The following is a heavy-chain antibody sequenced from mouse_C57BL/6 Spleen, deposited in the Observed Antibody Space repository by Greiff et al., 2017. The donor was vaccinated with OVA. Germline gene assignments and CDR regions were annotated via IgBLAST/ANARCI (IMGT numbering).Heavy chain of an antibody. V-gene: IGHV5-9*01. Sequence: EVKLVESGGGLVKPGGSLKLSCAASGFTFSSYTMSWVRQTPEKRLEWVATISGGGGNTYYPDSVKGRFTISRDNAKNTLYLQMSSLRSEDTALYYCARHDEYYDSSSWFAYWGQGTLVTVSA. CDR3: ARHDEYYDSSSWFAY. D-gene: IGHD1-1*01. CDR2: ISGGGGNT. J-gene: IGHJ3*01. CDR1: GFTFSSYT.